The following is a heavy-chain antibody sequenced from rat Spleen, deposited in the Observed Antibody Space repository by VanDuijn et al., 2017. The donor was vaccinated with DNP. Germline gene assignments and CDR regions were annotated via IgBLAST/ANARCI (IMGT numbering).Heavy chain of an antibody. CDR2: VPSSGGST. CDR3: TTTNNWFAY. CDR1: GFTFNSYW. Sequence: EVQLVESGGGLVQPGGSLTLSCAASGFTFNSYWMAWIRQVPGKGLEWVASVPSSGGSTYYPDSVKGRLTVSRHNGKSGLYLQMDSLRSEDTATYYCTTTNNWFAYWGQGTLVTVSS. V-gene: IGHV5-31*01. J-gene: IGHJ3*01.